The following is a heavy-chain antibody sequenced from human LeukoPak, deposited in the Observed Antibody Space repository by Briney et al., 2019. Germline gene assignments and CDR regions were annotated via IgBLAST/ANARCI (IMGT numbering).Heavy chain of an antibody. CDR3: ARDQFGKYCSRTSCDYYYYGMAV. D-gene: IGHD2-2*01. Sequence: GGSLRLSCAASGFTFSSYAMHWVRQAPGKGLEWVAVISYDGDNKYYADSVKGRFIISRDNSKNTLFLQMNSLRAEDTAVYYCARDQFGKYCSRTSCDYYYYGMAVWGQGTTVTVSS. V-gene: IGHV3-30-3*01. CDR1: GFTFSSYA. CDR2: ISYDGDNK. J-gene: IGHJ6*02.